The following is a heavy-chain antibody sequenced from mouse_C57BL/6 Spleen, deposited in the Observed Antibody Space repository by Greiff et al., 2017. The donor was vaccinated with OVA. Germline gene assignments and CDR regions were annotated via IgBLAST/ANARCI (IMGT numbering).Heavy chain of an antibody. CDR3: ARWAYGSSDWYFDV. CDR1: GYTFTSYG. V-gene: IGHV1-81*01. J-gene: IGHJ1*03. D-gene: IGHD1-1*01. CDR2: IYPRSGNT. Sequence: QVHVKQSGAELARPGASVKLSCKASGYTFTSYGISWVKQRTGQGLEWIGEIYPRSGNTYYNEKFKGKATLTADKSSSTAYMELRSLTSEDSAVYFCARWAYGSSDWYFDVWGTGTTVTVSS.